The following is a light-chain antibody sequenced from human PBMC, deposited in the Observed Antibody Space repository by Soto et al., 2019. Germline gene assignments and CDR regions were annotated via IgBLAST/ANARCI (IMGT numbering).Light chain of an antibody. Sequence: DIQMTRSPSTLSASVGDRVTITCRASQSISSWLAWYQQKPGKAPNLLIYDASSLESGVLSRFSVSGSGTEFTLTISSLQPDDFATYYCQQYGLYWSFGQGTKVDIK. CDR2: DAS. J-gene: IGKJ1*01. CDR3: QQYGLYWS. CDR1: QSISSW. V-gene: IGKV1-5*01.